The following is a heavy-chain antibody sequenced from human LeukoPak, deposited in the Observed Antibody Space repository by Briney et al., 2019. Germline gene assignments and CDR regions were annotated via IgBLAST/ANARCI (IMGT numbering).Heavy chain of an antibody. V-gene: IGHV4-39*01. D-gene: IGHD3-10*01. CDR2: IYYSGST. CDR3: ARLIYGSGSCYFDY. CDR1: GGSISSSSYY. J-gene: IGHJ4*02. Sequence: SETLSLTCTVSGGSISSSSYYWGWIRQPPGKGLEWIGSIYYSGSTYYNPSLKSRVTISVDTSKNRFSLKLSSVTAADTAVYYCARLIYGSGSCYFDYWGQGTLVTVSS.